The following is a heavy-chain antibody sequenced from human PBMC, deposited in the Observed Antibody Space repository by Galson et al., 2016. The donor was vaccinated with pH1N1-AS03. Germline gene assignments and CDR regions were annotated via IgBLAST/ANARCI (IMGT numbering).Heavy chain of an antibody. Sequence: SVKVFCKASGYTFTSYYIHWVRQAPGQGREWMGIINPSVGNTNYAQRFQGRVTMTRDTSTSTVYMELSSLRSDDTAVYYCARVSAGLTGYYYAMDVWGQGTTVTVSS. CDR3: ARVSAGLTGYYYAMDV. J-gene: IGHJ6*02. CDR1: GYTFTSYY. V-gene: IGHV1-46*01. CDR2: INPSVGNT. D-gene: IGHD4/OR15-4a*01.